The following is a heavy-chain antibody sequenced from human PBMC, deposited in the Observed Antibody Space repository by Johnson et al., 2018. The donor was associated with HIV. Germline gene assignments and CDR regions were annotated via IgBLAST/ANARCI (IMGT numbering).Heavy chain of an antibody. D-gene: IGHD3-10*01. CDR1: GFSFGDYY. J-gene: IGHJ3*02. CDR2: INWNGGST. CDR3: AIGRGEFPRHAFDI. V-gene: IGHV3-20*04. Sequence: VQLVESGGGLVKPGGSLRLSCAASGFSFGDYYMSWVRQAPGKGLEWVSGINWNGGSTGYADSVKGRFTISRDNAKNSLYLHMNSLRADDTAVYYCAIGRGEFPRHAFDIWGQGTMVTVSS.